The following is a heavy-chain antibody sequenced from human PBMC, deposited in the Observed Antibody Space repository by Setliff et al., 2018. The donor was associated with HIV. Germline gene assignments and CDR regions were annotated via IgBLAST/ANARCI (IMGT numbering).Heavy chain of an antibody. J-gene: IGHJ6*03. D-gene: IGHD1-26*01. CDR1: GGSFSAYY. CDR2: INHSGSA. V-gene: IGHV4-34*01. Sequence: PSETLSLTCAVYGGSFSAYYRNWIRQPPGKGLEWIGEINHSGSANYNPSLKSRVTISLDTSRNQFSLKLTSMTAADTSVYYCARGQDLGATWTGYYYYYMDVWGKGTTVTVSS. CDR3: ARGQDLGATWTGYYYYYMDV.